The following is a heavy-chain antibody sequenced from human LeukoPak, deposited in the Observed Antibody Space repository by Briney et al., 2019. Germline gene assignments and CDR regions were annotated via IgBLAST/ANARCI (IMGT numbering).Heavy chain of an antibody. J-gene: IGHJ6*03. D-gene: IGHD2/OR15-2a*01. Sequence: GASVKVSCKVSGYTLTELPMHWVRQAPGKGLEWMGGFDPEDGETIYAQTFQGRVTMTEDTSTDTAYMEMRSLRSDNTAVYYWARGEEYGGGGPPLPDYMDVWGKGTTVTVSS. CDR3: ARGEEYGGGGPPLPDYMDV. CDR1: GYTLTELP. CDR2: FDPEDGET. V-gene: IGHV1-24*01.